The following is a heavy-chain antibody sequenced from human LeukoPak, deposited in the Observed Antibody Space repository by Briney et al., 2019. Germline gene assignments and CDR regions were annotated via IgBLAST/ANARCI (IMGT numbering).Heavy chain of an antibody. J-gene: IGHJ5*02. Sequence: GASVKVSCKASGYTFTGYCMHWVRQAPGQGLEWMGWINPNSGGTNYAQKFQGRVTMTRDTSISTAYMELSRLRSDDTAVYYCAGGIVVVPAAPFDPWGQGTLVTVSS. CDR3: AGGIVVVPAAPFDP. D-gene: IGHD2-2*01. CDR2: INPNSGGT. CDR1: GYTFTGYC. V-gene: IGHV1-2*02.